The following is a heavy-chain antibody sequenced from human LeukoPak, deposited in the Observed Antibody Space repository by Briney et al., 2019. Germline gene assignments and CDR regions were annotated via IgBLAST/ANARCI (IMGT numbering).Heavy chain of an antibody. CDR3: ARHRHAGEAYCGGDCFNWFDP. J-gene: IGHJ5*02. D-gene: IGHD2-21*01. V-gene: IGHV4-38-2*01. CDR2: MYHSGNG. Sequence: PSETLSLTCAVSGYALSSGYYWGWIRPPPGKGLEWIGSMYHSGNGSYNPSLTSRVTIAVDTSKNQCSLKLSSVTAADTAVYYCARHRHAGEAYCGGDCFNWFDPWGQGTLGTVSS. CDR1: GYALSSGYY.